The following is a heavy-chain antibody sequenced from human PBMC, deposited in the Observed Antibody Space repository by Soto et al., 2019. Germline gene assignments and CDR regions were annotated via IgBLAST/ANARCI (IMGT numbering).Heavy chain of an antibody. CDR1: VCSIRIEEHY. CDR3: ASDRPVGPYAYKGAKAMEP. Sequence: SSTXSLTWTIAVCSIRIEEHYLSWVRQSPGRVREWIGNLYYSGASYRNEALERRVTISLDMSKNKFYLHMTSVNAEDTETYFCASDRPVGPYAYKGAKAMEPWGKGTKV. V-gene: IGHV4-30-4*02. CDR2: LYYSGAS. D-gene: IGHD3-16*01. J-gene: IGHJ6*03.